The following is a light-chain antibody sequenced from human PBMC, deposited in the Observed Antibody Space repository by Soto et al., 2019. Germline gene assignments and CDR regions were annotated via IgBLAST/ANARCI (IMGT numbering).Light chain of an antibody. CDR3: QKSGNWPQIN. V-gene: IGKV3D-20*02. CDR1: QSVSSSY. Sequence: EIVLTQSTATLSVSPGEIGTPFCSSIQSVSSSYLAWYQQKPGQAPRLLIYDASNRATGIPDRFSGSGSGTDFTLTIRSLEPEDFAVYYCQKSGNWPQINVGHGQRRAIK. CDR2: DAS. J-gene: IGKJ5*01.